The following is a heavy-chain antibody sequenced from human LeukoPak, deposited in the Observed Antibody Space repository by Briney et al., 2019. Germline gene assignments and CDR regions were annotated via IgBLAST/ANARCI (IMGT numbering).Heavy chain of an antibody. CDR1: GFTFSSYE. CDR3: ARALYDRSGYVDY. J-gene: IGHJ4*02. D-gene: IGHD3-22*01. Sequence: PGGSLRLSCAASGFTFSSYEMNWVGQAPGKGLEWVSYISSSGSTIYYADSVKGRFTISRDNAKNSLYLQMNSLRAEDTAVYYCARALYDRSGYVDYWGQGTLVTVSS. CDR2: ISSSGSTI. V-gene: IGHV3-48*03.